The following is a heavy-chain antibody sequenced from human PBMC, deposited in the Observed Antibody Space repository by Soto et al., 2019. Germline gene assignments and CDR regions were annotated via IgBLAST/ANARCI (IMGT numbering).Heavy chain of an antibody. CDR1: GFTFSSYG. D-gene: IGHD2-2*01. Sequence: GGSLRLSCAASGFTFSSYGMHWVRQAPGKGLEWVAVISYDGSNKYYADSVKGRFTISRDNSKNTLYLQMNSLRAEDTAVYYCAKDGLQLGYCSSTSCYAFDYWGQGTLVTVSS. J-gene: IGHJ4*02. V-gene: IGHV3-30*18. CDR2: ISYDGSNK. CDR3: AKDGLQLGYCSSTSCYAFDY.